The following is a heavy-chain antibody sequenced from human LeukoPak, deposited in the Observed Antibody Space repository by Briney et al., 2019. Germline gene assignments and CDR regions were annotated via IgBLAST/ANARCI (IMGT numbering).Heavy chain of an antibody. J-gene: IGHJ4*02. CDR1: GGSISSGDYY. CDR2: INHSGST. CDR3: ARGTMTTVTYYFDY. D-gene: IGHD4-17*01. Sequence: SQTLSLTCTVSGGSISSGDYYWRWIRQPPGKGLEWIGEINHSGSTNYNPSLKSRVTISVDTSKNQFSLKLSSVTAADTAVYYCARGTMTTVTYYFDYWGQGTLVTVSS. V-gene: IGHV4-30-4*01.